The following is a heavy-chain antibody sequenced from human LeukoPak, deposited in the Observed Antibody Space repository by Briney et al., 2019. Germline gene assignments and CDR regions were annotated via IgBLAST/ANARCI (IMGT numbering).Heavy chain of an antibody. CDR2: MNPNSGDT. CDR3: ARDMRGAAAADDAFDI. Sequence: ASVKVSCKASGYTFTSCDINWVRQAPGQGLEWMGWMNPNSGDTGYAQNFQGRITITRDTSTSTAYMELSSLRSEDTAVYYCARDMRGAAAADDAFDIWGQGTMVTVSS. CDR1: GYTFTSCD. D-gene: IGHD6-13*01. J-gene: IGHJ3*02. V-gene: IGHV1-8*03.